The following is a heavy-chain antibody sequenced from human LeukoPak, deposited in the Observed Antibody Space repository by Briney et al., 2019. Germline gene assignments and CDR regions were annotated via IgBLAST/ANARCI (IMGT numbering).Heavy chain of an antibody. Sequence: SETLSLTCSVSGDSMNNYYWNWIRQPPGKGLEWIGYIYYSGSTTYNPSLKSRVAISVDTSINQFSLRLSSVTAADTAVYYCARNPSYQGYFDYWGQGSLATVSS. J-gene: IGHJ4*02. CDR3: ARNPSYQGYFDY. CDR1: GDSMNNYY. D-gene: IGHD1-26*01. V-gene: IGHV4-59*01. CDR2: IYYSGST.